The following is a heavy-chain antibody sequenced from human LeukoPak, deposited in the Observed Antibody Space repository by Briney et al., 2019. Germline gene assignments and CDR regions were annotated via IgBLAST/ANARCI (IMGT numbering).Heavy chain of an antibody. CDR3: ARGQTWPPLYYYYYMDV. J-gene: IGHJ6*03. Sequence: ASVKVSCKASGYTFTSYDINWVRQATGQGLEWMGWMNPNSGNTGYAQKFQGRVTITRNTSISTAYMELSSLRSEDTAVYYCARGQTWPPLYYYYYMDVWGKGTTVTVSS. CDR2: MNPNSGNT. CDR1: GYTFTSYD. D-gene: IGHD5-24*01. V-gene: IGHV1-8*03.